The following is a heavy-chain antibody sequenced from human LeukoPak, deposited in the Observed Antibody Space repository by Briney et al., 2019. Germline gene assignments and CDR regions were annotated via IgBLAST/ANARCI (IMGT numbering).Heavy chain of an antibody. CDR3: AKSAGSADFYYYYYYMDV. CDR2: ISWDDGST. CDR1: GFTFDDYA. V-gene: IGHV3-43D*03. Sequence: GGSLRLSCAASGFTFDDYAMHWVRHAPGKGLEWVSLISWDDGSTYYADSVKGRFTISRDNSKNSLYLQMNSLRAEDTALYYCAKSAGSADFYYYYYYMDVWGKGTTVTVSS. J-gene: IGHJ6*03.